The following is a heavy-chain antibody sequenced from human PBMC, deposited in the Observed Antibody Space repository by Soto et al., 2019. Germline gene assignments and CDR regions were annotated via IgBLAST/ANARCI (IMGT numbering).Heavy chain of an antibody. CDR1: GGSITSGGYY. J-gene: IGHJ4*02. Sequence: QVQLQESGPGLVKPSQTLSLTCTVSGGSITSGGYYWSWIRQHPGKGLEWIGYIYYSGRTYYNPSLKSRFPISVDTSKNQFSLNLSSVTAADTALYYCARAPQYKPDYWGQGTLVTVSS. D-gene: IGHD1-1*01. CDR3: ARAPQYKPDY. V-gene: IGHV4-31*03. CDR2: IYYSGRT.